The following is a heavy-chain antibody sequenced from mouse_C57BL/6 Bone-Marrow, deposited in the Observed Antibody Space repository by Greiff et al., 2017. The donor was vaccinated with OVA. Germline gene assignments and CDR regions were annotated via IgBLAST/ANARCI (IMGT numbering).Heavy chain of an antibody. CDR2: ILPGSGST. CDR1: GYTFTGYW. CDR3: ARWIFITTVSWYFDV. V-gene: IGHV1-9*01. D-gene: IGHD1-1*01. J-gene: IGHJ1*03. Sequence: QVQLQQSGAELMKPGASVKLSCKATGYTFTGYWIEWVKQRPGHGLEWIGEILPGSGSTNYNAKFKGKATFTADTSSNTAYMQLSSLTTEDAAIYYCARWIFITTVSWYFDVWGTGTTVTVSS.